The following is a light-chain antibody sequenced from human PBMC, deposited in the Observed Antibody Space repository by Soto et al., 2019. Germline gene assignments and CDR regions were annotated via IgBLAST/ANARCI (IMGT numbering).Light chain of an antibody. Sequence: DIQMTQSPSTLSASVGDRVTITCRASQSISSWLSLYQQKPGKAPKLLIYDASSLERGVPSRFSCSGSGTEFPLTISSLQPDDFATYYCQQYNSYSRTFGQGTQVEIK. CDR1: QSISSW. CDR2: DAS. J-gene: IGKJ1*01. V-gene: IGKV1-5*01. CDR3: QQYNSYSRT.